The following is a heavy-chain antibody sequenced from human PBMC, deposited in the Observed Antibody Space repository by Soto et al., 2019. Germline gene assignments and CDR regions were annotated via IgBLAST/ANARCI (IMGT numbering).Heavy chain of an antibody. CDR2: VYWDGDE. V-gene: IGHV2-5*02. CDR3: AHRGGCSAASCFSNYFDA. CDR1: GFSLTTSGVG. D-gene: IGHD2-15*01. Sequence: QITLKESGPALVRPTQALTLTCTFSGFSLTTSGVGVAWIRQPPGKALECLALVYWDGDERFNPSLRNRLTLTKDTSKTRVVLTMTNMDTVDTGTYYCAHRGGCSAASCFSNYFDAWGQGAHVTVSS. J-gene: IGHJ5*02.